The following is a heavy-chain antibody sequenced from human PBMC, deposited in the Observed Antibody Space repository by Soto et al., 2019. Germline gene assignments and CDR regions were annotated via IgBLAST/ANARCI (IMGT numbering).Heavy chain of an antibody. J-gene: IGHJ6*03. Sequence: SETLSLTCTVSGGSSSSTSYYWGWIRQPPGKGLEWIGSIYSSGNTYYNPSLKSRVTISVDTSKNHLSLRLSSVTAADTAVYFCARQQYCGSSTCYDSLYYQYMDVWGKGTMVTVSS. CDR2: IYSSGNT. D-gene: IGHD2-2*01. CDR3: ARQQYCGSSTCYDSLYYQYMDV. V-gene: IGHV4-39*02. CDR1: GGSSSSTSYY.